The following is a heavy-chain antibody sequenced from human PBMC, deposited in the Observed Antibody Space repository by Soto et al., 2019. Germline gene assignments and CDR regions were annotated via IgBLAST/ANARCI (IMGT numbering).Heavy chain of an antibody. CDR1: GYTFTSYA. CDR3: AREASTTVTTYYSYGMDV. V-gene: IGHV1-3*01. J-gene: IGHJ6*02. Sequence: GASVKVSCKACGYTFTSYAMHWVRQAPGQRLEWMGWINAGNGNTKYLQKFQGRVTITRDTSASTAYIELSSLRSEDTDVYYCAREASTTVTTYYSYGMDVWGQGTTVIVSS. CDR2: INAGNGNT. D-gene: IGHD4-17*01.